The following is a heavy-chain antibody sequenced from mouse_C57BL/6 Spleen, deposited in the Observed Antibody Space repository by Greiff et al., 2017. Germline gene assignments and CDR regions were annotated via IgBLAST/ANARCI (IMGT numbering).Heavy chain of an antibody. CDR1: GYTFTSYD. D-gene: IGHD1-1*01. V-gene: IGHV1-85*01. Sequence: VQLQQSVPELVKPGASVKLSCKASGYTFTSYDINWVKQRPGQGLEWIGWIYPRDGSTKYNEKFKGKATLTVDTSSSTAYMELHSLTSEDSAVYFCARRSYYYGSSYEYFDVWGTGTTVTVSS. CDR3: ARRSYYYGSSYEYFDV. J-gene: IGHJ1*03. CDR2: IYPRDGST.